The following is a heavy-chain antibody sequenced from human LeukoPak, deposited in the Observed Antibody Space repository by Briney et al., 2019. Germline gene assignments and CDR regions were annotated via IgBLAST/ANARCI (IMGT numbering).Heavy chain of an antibody. J-gene: IGHJ6*03. CDR3: ARGVTTLDNYYYMDV. CDR1: GFTVSSNY. V-gene: IGHV3-53*01. CDR2: IYSGGGT. D-gene: IGHD2-21*02. Sequence: GGSLRLSCAASGFTVSSNYMSWVRQAPGKGLECVSVIYSGGGTYYGDSVKGRFTISRDKSKNTLYLQMNSLRAEDTAVYYCARGVTTLDNYYYMDVWGKGTTVTVSS.